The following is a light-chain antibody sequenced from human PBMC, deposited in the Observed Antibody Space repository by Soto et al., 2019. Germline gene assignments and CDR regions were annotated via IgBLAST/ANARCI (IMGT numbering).Light chain of an antibody. CDR3: QHYNSYPIT. J-gene: IGKJ5*01. CDR2: DAS. CDR1: QTISSW. V-gene: IGKV1-5*01. Sequence: DIQMTQSPSTLPASVGDGVTITCRASQTISSWLAWYQQKPGKAPDLLIYDASRLAGGVPSRFSGSESGTEFTLTIGSLQPDDFATYYCQHYNSYPITFGQGTRLEIK.